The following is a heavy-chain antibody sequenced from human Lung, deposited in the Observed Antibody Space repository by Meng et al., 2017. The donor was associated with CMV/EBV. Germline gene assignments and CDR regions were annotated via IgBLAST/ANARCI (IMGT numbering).Heavy chain of an antibody. CDR3: ARVADGYNIHYYFDY. V-gene: IGHV4-59*01. D-gene: IGHD5-24*01. Sequence: SDPLSLXCNVSGASISRYYWSWIRQPPGKGLEWIGYIDYNGNTNHSPSLKSRVTISIDTSKSQFSLKLSSVTAADTALYYCARVADGYNIHYYFDYWGQGTLVTVSS. CDR2: IDYNGNT. CDR1: GASISRYY. J-gene: IGHJ4*02.